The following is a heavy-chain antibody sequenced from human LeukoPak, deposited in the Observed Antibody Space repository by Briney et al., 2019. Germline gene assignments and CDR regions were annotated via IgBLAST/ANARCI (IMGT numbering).Heavy chain of an antibody. CDR2: IYYSGST. CDR1: GGSISSYY. V-gene: IGHV4-59*12. Sequence: PSETLSLTCTVSGGSISSYYWSWIRQPPGKGLEWIGYIYYSGSTNYNPSLKSRVTISVDTSKNQFSLKLSSVTAADTAVYYCAREVQGGSGYRYWGQGTLVTVSS. J-gene: IGHJ4*02. D-gene: IGHD3-22*01. CDR3: AREVQGGSGYRY.